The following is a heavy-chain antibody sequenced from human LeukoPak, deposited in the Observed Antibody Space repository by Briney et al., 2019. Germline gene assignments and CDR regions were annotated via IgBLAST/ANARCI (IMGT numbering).Heavy chain of an antibody. J-gene: IGHJ4*02. D-gene: IGHD1-26*01. CDR3: ARPVGGSVFDY. CDR1: GGSISSSNW. Sequence: PSETLSLTCAVSGGSISSSNWWSWVRQPPGKGLEWIGEIYYSGSTYYNPSLKSRVTISVDTSKNQFSLKLSSVTAADTAVYYCARPVGGSVFDYWGQGTLVTVSS. V-gene: IGHV4-4*02. CDR2: IYYSGST.